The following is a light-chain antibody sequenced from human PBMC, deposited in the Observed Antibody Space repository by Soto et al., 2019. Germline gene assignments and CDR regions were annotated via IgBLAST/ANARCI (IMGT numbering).Light chain of an antibody. J-gene: IGKJ2*01. Sequence: EIVLTQSPATLSLSPGERATLSCRASQSVNSYLAWYQQKPGQAPRLLIYDSSNRATGIPARFSGSGSGTDFTLTISSLEPEDFAVYYCQQRSHWPSYTFGQGTKLEIK. CDR3: QQRSHWPSYT. V-gene: IGKV3-11*01. CDR1: QSVNSY. CDR2: DSS.